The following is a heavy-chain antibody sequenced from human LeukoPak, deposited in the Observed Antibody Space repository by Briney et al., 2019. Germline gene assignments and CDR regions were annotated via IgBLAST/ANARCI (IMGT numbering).Heavy chain of an antibody. Sequence: GGSLRVSCAASGFTFSTYWMSWVRQAPGKGLEWVANIKQDGSEKYYVDSVRGRFTISRDNTKNSLSLQMNSLRVEDTAVYYCARGGFYTDPDAFDVWGQGTMVTVSS. V-gene: IGHV3-7*04. CDR1: GFTFSTYW. D-gene: IGHD2/OR15-2a*01. CDR3: ARGGFYTDPDAFDV. CDR2: IKQDGSEK. J-gene: IGHJ3*01.